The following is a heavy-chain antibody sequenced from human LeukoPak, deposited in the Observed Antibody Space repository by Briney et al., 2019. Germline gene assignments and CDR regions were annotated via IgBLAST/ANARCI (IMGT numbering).Heavy chain of an antibody. CDR3: ARHSYGSGSVQPCYGMDV. D-gene: IGHD3-10*01. CDR1: GYTFTSYD. J-gene: IGHJ6*02. CDR2: MNPNSGST. Sequence: ASVKVSCKASGYTFTSYDINWVRQATAQGLEWMGWMNPNSGSTDYAQNIQGRVTMTRHTSISPAHMELSSLRSENTAVYYCARHSYGSGSVQPCYGMDVCGQGTTFTVSS. V-gene: IGHV1-8*01.